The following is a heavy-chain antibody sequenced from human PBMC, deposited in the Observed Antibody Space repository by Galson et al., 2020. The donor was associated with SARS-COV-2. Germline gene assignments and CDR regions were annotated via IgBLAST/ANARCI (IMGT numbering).Heavy chain of an antibody. CDR2: ISGSGGST. CDR3: AKDKWELRGYFDY. Sequence: GESLKISCAASGFTFSSYAMSWVRQAPGKGLEWVSAISGSGGSTYYADSVKGRFTISRDNSKNTLYLQMNSLRAEDTAVYYCAKDKWELRGYFDYWGQGTLVTVSS. J-gene: IGHJ4*02. D-gene: IGHD1-26*01. CDR1: GFTFSSYA. V-gene: IGHV3-23*01.